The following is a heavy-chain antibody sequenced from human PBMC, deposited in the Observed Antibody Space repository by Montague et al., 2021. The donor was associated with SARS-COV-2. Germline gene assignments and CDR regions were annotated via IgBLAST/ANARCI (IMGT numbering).Heavy chain of an antibody. Sequence: SETLSLTCTVSGGSVTSGDYYWTWIRQPPGKGLEWIGYTYSTGRTNYNPSLKSRVTISMDTSKNQFSLKVDSVGAADTAVYYCATEMPAYDVFDIWGQGTMVTVSS. CDR3: ATEMPAYDVFDI. CDR1: GGSVTSGDYY. V-gene: IGHV4-61*08. D-gene: IGHD2-2*01. J-gene: IGHJ3*02. CDR2: TYSTGRT.